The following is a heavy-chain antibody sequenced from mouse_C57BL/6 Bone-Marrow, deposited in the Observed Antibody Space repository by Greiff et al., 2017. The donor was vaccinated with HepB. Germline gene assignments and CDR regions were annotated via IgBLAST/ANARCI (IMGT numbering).Heavy chain of an antibody. CDR1: GFNIKDDY. CDR3: TEGYDYFDY. CDR2: FDPENGDT. V-gene: IGHV14-4*01. D-gene: IGHD3-2*02. Sequence: VQLQQSGAELVRPGASVKLSCTASGFNIKDDYMHWVKQRPEQGLEWIGWFDPENGDTEYASKFQGKATITADTSSNTAYLQLSSLTSEDTAVYYCTEGYDYFDYWGQGTTLTVSS. J-gene: IGHJ2*01.